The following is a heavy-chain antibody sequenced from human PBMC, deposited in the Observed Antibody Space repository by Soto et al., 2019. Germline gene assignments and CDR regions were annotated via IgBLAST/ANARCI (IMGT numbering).Heavy chain of an antibody. CDR3: AREGAIAAAGPFDY. D-gene: IGHD6-13*01. V-gene: IGHV3-74*01. Sequence: GGSLRLSCAASGFTFSSYWMHWVRQAPGKGLVWVSRINSDGSSTSYADSVKGRFTISRDNAKNTLYLQMNSLRAEDTAVYYCAREGAIAAAGPFDYWGQGTLVTVSS. J-gene: IGHJ4*02. CDR1: GFTFSSYW. CDR2: INSDGSST.